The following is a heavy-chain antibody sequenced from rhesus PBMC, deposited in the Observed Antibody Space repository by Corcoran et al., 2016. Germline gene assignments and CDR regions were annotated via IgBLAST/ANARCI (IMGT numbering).Heavy chain of an antibody. CDR1: GFTFSSYV. J-gene: IGHJ4*01. Sequence: DVQLVDSGGGLVKPGGSLRLSCVASGFTFSSYVMHWVRQSPGKGLEWVSVISESGGTIYYADSVKCRFTISRDNAKNSLFLQMNSLRAEDTAVYYCTSSGIAAAANFDYWGQGVLVTVSS. V-gene: IGHV3S26*01. CDR2: ISESGGTI. D-gene: IGHD6-25*01. CDR3: TSSGIAAAANFDY.